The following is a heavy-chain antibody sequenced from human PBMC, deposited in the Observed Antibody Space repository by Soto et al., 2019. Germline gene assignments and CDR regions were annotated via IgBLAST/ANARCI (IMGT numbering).Heavy chain of an antibody. CDR3: ARHLSDYYDFWSGYFPANWFDP. CDR1: GGSISSSSYY. CDR2: IYYSGST. Sequence: SETLSLTCTVSGGSISSSSYYWGWIRQPPGKGLEWIGSIYYSGSTYYNPSLKSRVTISVDTSKNQFSLKLSSVTAADTAVYYCARHLSDYYDFWSGYFPANWFDPWGQGTLVTVSS. J-gene: IGHJ5*02. V-gene: IGHV4-39*01. D-gene: IGHD3-3*01.